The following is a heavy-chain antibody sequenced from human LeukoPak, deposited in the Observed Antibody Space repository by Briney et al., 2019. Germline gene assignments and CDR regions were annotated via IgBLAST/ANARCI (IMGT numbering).Heavy chain of an antibody. J-gene: IGHJ4*02. CDR3: AKDPLGAGPQYYFDY. CDR1: GFTFSSYA. CDR2: ISGSGGST. Sequence: GGSLRLSCAASGFTFSSYAMSWDRQAPGKGLEWVSAISGSGGSTYYADSVKGRFTISRDNSKNTLYLQMNSLRAEDTAVYYCAKDPLGAGPQYYFDYWGQGTLVTVSS. D-gene: IGHD6-19*01. V-gene: IGHV3-23*01.